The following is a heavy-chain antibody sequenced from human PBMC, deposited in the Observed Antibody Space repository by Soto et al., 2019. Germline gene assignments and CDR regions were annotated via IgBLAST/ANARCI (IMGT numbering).Heavy chain of an antibody. CDR3: AKDTEAGSFDY. Sequence: ESVGGVVQPGRSLRLSCAASGFTFSSYGMHWVRQAPGKGLEWVAVISYDGSNKYYADSVKGRFTISRDNSKNTLYLQMNSLRAEDTAVYYCAKDTEAGSFDYCGQGTLVTVSS. V-gene: IGHV3-30*18. CDR1: GFTFSSYG. D-gene: IGHD6-19*01. J-gene: IGHJ4*02. CDR2: ISYDGSNK.